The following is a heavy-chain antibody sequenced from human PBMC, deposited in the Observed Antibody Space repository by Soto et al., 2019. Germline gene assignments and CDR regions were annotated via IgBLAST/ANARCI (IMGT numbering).Heavy chain of an antibody. V-gene: IGHV3-33*01. Sequence: VLLVESGGGVVQPGSSLRLSCAASGFSFTGHGMHWVRQAPGKGLEWVALIYYDGSDEYYADSVKGRFSISRDNSKNMVYIQMNNLRVEDTAVYYCARDRGTHSSKMWPVHGTYFDFWGQGTLVTVSS. D-gene: IGHD1-7*01. J-gene: IGHJ4*02. CDR3: ARDRGTHSSKMWPVHGTYFDF. CDR2: IYYDGSDE. CDR1: GFSFTGHG.